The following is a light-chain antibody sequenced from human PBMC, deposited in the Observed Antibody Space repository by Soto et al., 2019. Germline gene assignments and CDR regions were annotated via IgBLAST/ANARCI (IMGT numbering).Light chain of an antibody. CDR3: QQYQNWPTWT. Sequence: IVMTQSPASLSVSPGERATLSCRASQSVGSSLAWYQQKPGQAPRLLIHGASTRATGVPARFSGSGSETEFNLTIRSLESEDFAVYYCQQYQNWPTWTFGQGTKVEI. CDR1: QSVGSS. CDR2: GAS. J-gene: IGKJ1*01. V-gene: IGKV3-15*01.